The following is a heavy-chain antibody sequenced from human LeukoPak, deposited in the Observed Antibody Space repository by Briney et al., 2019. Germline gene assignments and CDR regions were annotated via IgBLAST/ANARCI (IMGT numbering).Heavy chain of an antibody. CDR1: GGSISSGDYY. CDR3: ARENRVTTVYGWFDP. J-gene: IGHJ5*02. D-gene: IGHD4-17*01. CDR2: IYYSGST. Sequence: SQTLSLTCTVSGGSISSGDYYWSWIRQPPGKGLEWIGYIYYSGSTYYNPSLKSRVTISVDTSKNQFSLKLSSVTAADTAVYYCARENRVTTVYGWFDPWGQGTLVTVSS. V-gene: IGHV4-30-4*08.